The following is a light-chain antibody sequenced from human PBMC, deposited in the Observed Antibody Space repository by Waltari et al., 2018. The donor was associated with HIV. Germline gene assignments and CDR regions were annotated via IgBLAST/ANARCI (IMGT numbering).Light chain of an antibody. V-gene: IGLV1-44*01. J-gene: IGLJ3*02. CDR1: SSNIGSNP. Sequence: QSVLTQPPSASGTPGQRVTISCSGSSSNIGSNPVNWYQQLPGTAPKLLIYSNNPRPSGVPDRFSGSKSGTSASLAISGLQSEDEADYYCASWDDSLNGRVFGGGTKLTVL. CDR2: SNN. CDR3: ASWDDSLNGRV.